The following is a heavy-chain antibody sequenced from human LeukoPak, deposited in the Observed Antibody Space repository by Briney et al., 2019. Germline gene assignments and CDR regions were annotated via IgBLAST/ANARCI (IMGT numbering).Heavy chain of an antibody. J-gene: IGHJ6*02. CDR3: ARGMIFGVVLDYYGMDV. CDR1: GGTFSSYA. D-gene: IGHD3-3*01. Sequence: SVKVSCKASGGTFSSYAISWVRQAPGQGLEWMGGIIPISGTANYAQKFQGRVTITADESTSTAYMELSSLRSEDTAVYYCARGMIFGVVLDYYGMDVWGQGTTVTVSS. V-gene: IGHV1-69*13. CDR2: IIPISGTA.